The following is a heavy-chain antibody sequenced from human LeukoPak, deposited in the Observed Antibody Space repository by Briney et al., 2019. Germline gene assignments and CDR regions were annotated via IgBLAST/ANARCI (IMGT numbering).Heavy chain of an antibody. Sequence: GGSLVLSCASSGFSFSGYAMIWVRRAPGKGLEVVSTISGSGASTFYADSVRGRFITSKDIPSNIVYLQMNSLRAEDTAVYYCAKGSRGYTNYYFDYWGQGTLVTVSS. D-gene: IGHD2-2*02. CDR2: ISGSGAST. CDR3: AKGSRGYTNYYFDY. J-gene: IGHJ4*02. V-gene: IGHV3-23*01. CDR1: GFSFSGYA.